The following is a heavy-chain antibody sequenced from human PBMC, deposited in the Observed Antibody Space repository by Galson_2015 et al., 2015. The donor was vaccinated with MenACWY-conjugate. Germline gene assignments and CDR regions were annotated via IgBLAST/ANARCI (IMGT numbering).Heavy chain of an antibody. D-gene: IGHD5-24*01. Sequence: SENLSVTCPVYDAFISGSGYSWGWIRQPHGRGLEWIGSFSDGGSTYYKASLKSRVTISVDTSKNQFSLKLNFMTAADTAVYYCVRGRYNGGFNCYFDYWGQGTLVTVSS. V-gene: IGHV4-39*07. CDR3: VRGRYNGGFNCYFDY. CDR1: DAFISGSGYS. CDR2: FSDGGST. J-gene: IGHJ4*02.